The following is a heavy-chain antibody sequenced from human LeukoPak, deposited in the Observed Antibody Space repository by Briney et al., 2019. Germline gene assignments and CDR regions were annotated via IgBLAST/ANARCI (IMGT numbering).Heavy chain of an antibody. D-gene: IGHD6-19*01. V-gene: IGHV1-2*02. CDR3: ARETDIAVAANYFDY. Sequence: GASVKVSCKASGYTFTGYYMHWVRQAPGQGLEWMGWINPNSGGTTYAPKFQGRVTMTKDTSTSTVYMVLSRLGSADTALYYCARETDIAVAANYFDYWGQGTLVTVSS. J-gene: IGHJ4*02. CDR1: GYTFTGYY. CDR2: INPNSGGT.